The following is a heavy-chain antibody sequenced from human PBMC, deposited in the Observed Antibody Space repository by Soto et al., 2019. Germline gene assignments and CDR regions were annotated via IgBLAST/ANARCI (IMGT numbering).Heavy chain of an antibody. D-gene: IGHD3-3*02. CDR3: AREHFPSTYDSFEY. CDR2: ISAYNGNT. CDR1: GYTFTTYG. J-gene: IGHJ4*02. V-gene: IGHV1-18*04. Sequence: QVQLVQSGAEMKKPGASVKVSCNASGYTFTTYGISWVRQAPGQGLEWMGWISAYNGNTHYAQKLQGRVTMTTDTSTSTAYVELRSLRSDDTAVYYCAREHFPSTYDSFEYWGQGTLVTVSS.